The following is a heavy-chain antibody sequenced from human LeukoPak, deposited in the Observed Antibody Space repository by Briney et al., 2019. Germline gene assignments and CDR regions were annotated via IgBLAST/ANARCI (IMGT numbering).Heavy chain of an antibody. Sequence: SETLSLTCTVSGGSISSGGYYWSWIRQPPGKGLEWIGYIYHSGSTYYNPSLKSRVTISVDRSKNQFSLKLSSVTAADTAVYYCARIRATMIVVVIDYFDYWGQGTLVTVSS. D-gene: IGHD3-22*01. CDR3: ARIRATMIVVVIDYFDY. J-gene: IGHJ4*02. CDR2: IYHSGST. CDR1: GGSISSGGYY. V-gene: IGHV4-30-2*01.